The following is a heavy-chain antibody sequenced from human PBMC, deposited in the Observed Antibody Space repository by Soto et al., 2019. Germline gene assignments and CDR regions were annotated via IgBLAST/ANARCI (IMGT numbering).Heavy chain of an antibody. CDR3: ARSPDYYGSGSLLRYGMDV. J-gene: IGHJ6*01. CDR2: INPSGGGT. Sequence: VASVKVSCKASGYTFTSYYMHWVRQAPGQGLEWMGIINPSGGGTSYAQKFQGRVTMTRDTSTSTVYMELSSLRSEDTAVYYCARSPDYYGSGSLLRYGMDVWGQGTTGTVSS. CDR1: GYTFTSYY. V-gene: IGHV1-46*01. D-gene: IGHD3-10*01.